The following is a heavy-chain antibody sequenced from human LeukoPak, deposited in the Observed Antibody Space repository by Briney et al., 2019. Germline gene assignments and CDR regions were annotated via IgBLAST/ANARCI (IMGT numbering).Heavy chain of an antibody. CDR1: GFTLSNYD. J-gene: IGHJ2*01. D-gene: IGHD4-17*01. CDR3: ARTTVTSGPYWYFDL. Sequence: GGSLSLSCAASGFTLSNYDMHWVRQGTGEGLVWVSGIDIAGDTYYPGSVRGRFTISRENAENSLYLQMNSLRAGDTGVYYCARTTVTSGPYWYFDLWGRGTLVTVS. CDR2: IDIAGDT. V-gene: IGHV3-13*01.